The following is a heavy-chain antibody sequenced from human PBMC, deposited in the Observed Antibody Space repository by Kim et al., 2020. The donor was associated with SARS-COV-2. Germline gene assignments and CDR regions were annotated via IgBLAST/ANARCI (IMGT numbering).Heavy chain of an antibody. Sequence: GGSLRLSCAASGFTFSSYAMHWVRQAPGKGLEWVAVISYDGSNKYYADSVKGRFTISRDNSKNTLYLQMNSLRAEDTAVYYCARDQYLFYGMDVWGQGTTVTVSS. V-gene: IGHV3-30-3*01. J-gene: IGHJ6*02. CDR1: GFTFSSYA. CDR2: ISYDGSNK. CDR3: ARDQYLFYGMDV. D-gene: IGHD2-21*01.